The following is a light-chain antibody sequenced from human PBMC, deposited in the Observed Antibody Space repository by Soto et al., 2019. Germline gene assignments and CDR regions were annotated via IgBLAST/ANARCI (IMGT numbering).Light chain of an antibody. CDR3: SSYTSSSTVV. V-gene: IGLV2-14*01. CDR2: DVN. J-gene: IGLJ3*02. Sequence: QSALTQPASVCGSPGQSITISCSGASSDVGGYNYVSWYQQHPGKAPKLMIYDVNIRPSGVSNRFSGSKSGNAASLSISGLQAEDEADYYCSSYTSSSTVVFGGGTKLTVL. CDR1: SSDVGGYNY.